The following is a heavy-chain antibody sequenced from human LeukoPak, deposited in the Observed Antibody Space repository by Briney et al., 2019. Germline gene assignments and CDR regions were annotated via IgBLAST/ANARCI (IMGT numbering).Heavy chain of an antibody. V-gene: IGHV1-2*06. CDR2: INPNSGGT. CDR1: GYTFTGYY. D-gene: IGHD5-12*01. CDR3: ALWWLRSDFDY. J-gene: IGHJ4*02. Sequence: ASVKVSCKASGYTFTGYYMHWVRRAPGQGLEWMGRINPNSGGTNYAQKFQGRVTMTRDTSISTAYMELSRLRSDDTAVYYCALWWLRSDFDYWGQGTLVTVSS.